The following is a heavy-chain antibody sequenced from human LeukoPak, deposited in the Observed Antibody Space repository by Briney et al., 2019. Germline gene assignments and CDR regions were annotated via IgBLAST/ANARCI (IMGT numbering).Heavy chain of an antibody. CDR2: IIPILGKA. Sequence: GASVKVSCNASGGTFSSYAISWVRQAPGQGLEWMGRIIPILGKANYAQKFQGRVTITAYKSTSTAYMGLSSLGSEDTAVYYCARERDSSGYYRAFDIRGQRKMVTVSS. CDR3: ARERDSSGYYRAFDI. V-gene: IGHV1-69*04. D-gene: IGHD3-22*01. CDR1: GGTFSSYA. J-gene: IGHJ3*02.